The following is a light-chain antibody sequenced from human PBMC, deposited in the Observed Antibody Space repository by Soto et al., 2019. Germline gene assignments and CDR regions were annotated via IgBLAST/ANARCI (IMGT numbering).Light chain of an antibody. CDR2: GAS. V-gene: IGKV3-20*01. Sequence: EIVMTQSPATLSVSPGERATLSCRASQSISDNLAWYQQKPGQAPRLLIYGASSRATGIPDRFSGSGSGTDFTLTISRLGPEDFALYYCQHYVERSPITFGQGTRLEIK. CDR1: QSISDN. CDR3: QHYVERSPIT. J-gene: IGKJ5*01.